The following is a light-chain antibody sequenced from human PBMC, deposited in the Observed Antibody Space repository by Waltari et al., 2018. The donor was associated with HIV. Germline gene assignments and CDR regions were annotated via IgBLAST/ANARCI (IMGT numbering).Light chain of an antibody. V-gene: IGLV2-14*01. CDR2: EVS. J-gene: IGLJ3*02. CDR1: TSDADSFDY. Sequence: QSALTQPAYVSGSPGQSITISCTGPTSDADSFDYVSWYQQHPVIVPTLIIYEVSFRASGVSNRFSASKSGNTPSLTISGLQAEDEAVYYCGSYTATNSMMFGGGTKLTVL. CDR3: GSYTATNSMM.